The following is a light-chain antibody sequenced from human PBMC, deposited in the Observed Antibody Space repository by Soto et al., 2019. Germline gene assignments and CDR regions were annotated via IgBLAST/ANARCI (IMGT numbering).Light chain of an antibody. Sequence: QSALTQPRSVSGSPGQSVTISCTGTSSDVGAYNYVSWYQQHPGKAPKLMIYDVTKRPSGVPDRFSGSKSGNTASLTISGLQAEDEADYYCCSFAGSYIHWVFGGGTKLTVL. CDR3: CSFAGSYIHWV. CDR1: SSDVGAYNY. CDR2: DVT. V-gene: IGLV2-11*01. J-gene: IGLJ3*02.